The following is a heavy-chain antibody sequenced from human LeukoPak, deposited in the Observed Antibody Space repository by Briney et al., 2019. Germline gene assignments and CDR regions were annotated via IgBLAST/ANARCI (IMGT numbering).Heavy chain of an antibody. CDR1: GGTFSSYA. D-gene: IGHD3-22*01. Sequence: SVKVSCKASGGTFSSYAISWVRQAPGQGLEWMGGIIPIFGTANYAQKFQGRVTITTDESTNTAYVELSSLRSEDTAVYYCARDYYDSSGYYGCWGQGTLVTVSS. CDR2: IIPIFGTA. CDR3: ARDYYDSSGYYGC. J-gene: IGHJ4*02. V-gene: IGHV1-69*05.